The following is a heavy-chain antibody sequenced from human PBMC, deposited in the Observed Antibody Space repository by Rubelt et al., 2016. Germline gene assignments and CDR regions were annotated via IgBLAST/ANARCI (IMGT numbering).Heavy chain of an antibody. J-gene: IGHJ4*02. CDR2: ISGSGGST. D-gene: IGHD6-13*01. CDR3: AKDPLQASSWKSVL. Sequence: PGGSLRLSCAASGFTFSSYAMSWVRQAPGKGLEWVSAISGSGGSTYYADSVKGRFTISRDNSKNTLYLQMNSLRAEDTAVYYCAKDPLQASSWKSVLWGQGTLVTVSS. CDR1: GFTFSSYA. V-gene: IGHV3-23*01.